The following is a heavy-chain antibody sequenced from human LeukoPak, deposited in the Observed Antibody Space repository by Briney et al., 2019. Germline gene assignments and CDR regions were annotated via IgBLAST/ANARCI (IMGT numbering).Heavy chain of an antibody. CDR1: GFTFTIYA. V-gene: IGHV3-20*04. CDR3: AREALGVVTSAFDI. J-gene: IGHJ3*02. Sequence: GGSLRLSCAASGFTFTIYAMSWVRQAPGKGLEWVSGINWNGGSTGYADSVKGRFTISRDNAKNSLYLQMNSLRAEDTALYYCAREALGVVTSAFDIWGQGTMVTVSS. D-gene: IGHD3-3*01. CDR2: INWNGGST.